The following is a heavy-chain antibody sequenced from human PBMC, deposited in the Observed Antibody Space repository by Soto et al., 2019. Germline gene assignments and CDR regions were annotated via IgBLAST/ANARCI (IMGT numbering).Heavy chain of an antibody. Sequence: ASVKVSCKASGYIFSGHFIHWMRQTPGQGLEWMGWINPKSGDTNYAQKFQGRVTMTRDTSFNLVYMDLSGLRSDDTAVYYCARDTRGTRGFDEMGVWGQGSKVTVSS. D-gene: IGHD3-9*01. J-gene: IGHJ6*02. CDR2: INPKSGDT. CDR1: GYIFSGHF. V-gene: IGHV1-2*02. CDR3: ARDTRGTRGFDEMGV.